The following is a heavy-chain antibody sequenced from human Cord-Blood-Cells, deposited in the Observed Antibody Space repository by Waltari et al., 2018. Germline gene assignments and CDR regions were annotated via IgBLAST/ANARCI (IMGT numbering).Heavy chain of an antibody. V-gene: IGHV4-31*03. CDR3: ARVLPGHYDFWSGYYDY. Sequence: QVQLQESGPGLVKPSQTLSLTCTVSGGSISSGGYYWSWIRQPPGKGLEWIGYIYYSGSTYYNPSLKSRVTISVDTSKNQFSLKLSSVTAADTAVYYCARVLPGHYDFWSGYYDYWGQGTLVTVSS. D-gene: IGHD3-3*01. CDR1: GGSISSGGYY. J-gene: IGHJ4*02. CDR2: IYYSGST.